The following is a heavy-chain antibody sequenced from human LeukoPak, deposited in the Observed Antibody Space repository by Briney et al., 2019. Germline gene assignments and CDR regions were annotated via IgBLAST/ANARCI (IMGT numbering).Heavy chain of an antibody. J-gene: IGHJ3*02. CDR3: AGGYDYGDYVGAFDI. CDR2: IYYSGSP. V-gene: IGHV4-59*08. CDR1: GGSIGSYY. Sequence: TPETLSLTCTVSGGSIGSYYWNWIRQSPGKGLEWIGYIYYSGSPDYNPSLKSRVTIAVDTSKNQFSLKLSSVTAADTAVYYCAGGYDYGDYVGAFDIWGQGTMVTVSS. D-gene: IGHD4-17*01.